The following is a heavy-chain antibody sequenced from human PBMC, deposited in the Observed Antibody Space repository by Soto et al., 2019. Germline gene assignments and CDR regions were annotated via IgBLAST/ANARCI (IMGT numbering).Heavy chain of an antibody. D-gene: IGHD2-15*01. Sequence: QPGGSLRLSCAASGFTFSSYAMSWVRQAPGKGLEWVSAISGSGGSTYYADSVKGRFTISRDNSKNTLYLQMNSLRAEDTAVYYCAKDTCSGGSCYLVAFDIWGQGTMVTVSS. CDR1: GFTFSSYA. CDR2: ISGSGGST. J-gene: IGHJ3*02. V-gene: IGHV3-23*01. CDR3: AKDTCSGGSCYLVAFDI.